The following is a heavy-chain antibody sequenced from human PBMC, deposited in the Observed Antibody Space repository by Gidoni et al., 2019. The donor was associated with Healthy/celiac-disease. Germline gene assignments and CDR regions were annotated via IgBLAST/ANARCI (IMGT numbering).Heavy chain of an antibody. V-gene: IGHV3-9*01. D-gene: IGHD5-12*01. CDR1: GFTFVDYA. CDR2: ISWNSGSI. CDR3: AKDKIGGWLQAVSGFDY. Sequence: EVQRVESVGGLVQPGRSLRLSCPASGFTFVDYAMDWVRQAPGKGLEWVSGISWNSGSIGYADSVKGRFTISRDNAKNSLYLQMNSLRAEDTALYYCAKDKIGGWLQAVSGFDYWGQGTLVTVSS. J-gene: IGHJ4*02.